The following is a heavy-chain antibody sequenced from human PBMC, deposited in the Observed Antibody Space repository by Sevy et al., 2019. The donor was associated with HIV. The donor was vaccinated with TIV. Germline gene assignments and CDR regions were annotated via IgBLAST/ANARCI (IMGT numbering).Heavy chain of an antibody. V-gene: IGHV3-21*06. CDR3: ARGDYYGSLYYFDY. Sequence: GGSLRLSCAASGFTFNYHFMNWVRQLPGKGLEWVSYISSASSYINYSDSVKGRFTISRDNPKNLVFLEMNNLRPEDTAVYFCARGDYYGSLYYFDYWGQGTLVTVSS. D-gene: IGHD3-10*01. J-gene: IGHJ4*02. CDR1: GFTFNYHF. CDR2: ISSASSYI.